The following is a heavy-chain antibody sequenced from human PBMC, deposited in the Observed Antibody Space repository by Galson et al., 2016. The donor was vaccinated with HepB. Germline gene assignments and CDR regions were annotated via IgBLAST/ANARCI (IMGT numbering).Heavy chain of an antibody. Sequence: SLRLSCAASGFTFRIYSMSWVRQAPGKGLEWVALISYDGSYSSYADSVKGRFTISRDNSKKTLYLQMNSLRAEDTAVYYCAKVPSMVRGFWGQGTMVTVSS. CDR3: AKVPSMVRGF. CDR2: ISYDGSYS. CDR1: GFTFRIYS. J-gene: IGHJ3*01. V-gene: IGHV3-30*18. D-gene: IGHD3-10*01.